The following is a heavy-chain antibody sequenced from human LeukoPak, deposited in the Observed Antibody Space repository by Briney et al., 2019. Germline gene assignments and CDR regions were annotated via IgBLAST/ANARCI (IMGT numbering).Heavy chain of an antibody. J-gene: IGHJ4*02. Sequence: ASVKVSCKASGYTFTSYGISWVRQAPGQGLEWMGWISAYNGNTNYVQKFQGRVTMTTDTSTSTAYMELRSLRSDDTAMYYCARVFGIAVSGTGCDSWGQGTLVTVSS. CDR1: GYTFTSYG. D-gene: IGHD6-19*01. CDR3: ARVFGIAVSGTGCDS. V-gene: IGHV1-18*01. CDR2: ISAYNGNT.